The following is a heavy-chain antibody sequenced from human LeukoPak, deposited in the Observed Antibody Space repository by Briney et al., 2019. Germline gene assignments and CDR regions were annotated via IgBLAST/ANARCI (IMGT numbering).Heavy chain of an antibody. V-gene: IGHV3-15*05. CDR3: ARSSAVTTLSLTY. D-gene: IGHD4-17*01. J-gene: IGHJ4*02. Sequence: GGSLRLSCAASGFXFSNAWISWVRQAPGKGLEWVGRIKSKTGGGTTDYAAPVKGRFTISRDNPKNTLYLQMNSLRVEDTAVYYCARSSAVTTLSLTYWGLGTLVTVSS. CDR1: GFXFSNAW. CDR2: IKSKTGGGTT.